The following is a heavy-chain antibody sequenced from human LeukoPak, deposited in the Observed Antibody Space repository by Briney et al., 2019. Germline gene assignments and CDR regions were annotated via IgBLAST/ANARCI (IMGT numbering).Heavy chain of an antibody. V-gene: IGHV3-48*03. Sequence: GGSLRLSCVGSGFTFSAYEMNWVRQAPGKGLEWISYISANGGSSSYADAVKGRFFISRDNAKQSLYLQMDSLRVEDTAVYYCARIKVVTALLPWWDSWGQGVLVSVSS. CDR1: GFTFSAYE. CDR2: ISANGGSS. CDR3: ARIKVVTALLPWWDS. J-gene: IGHJ5*01. D-gene: IGHD2-21*02.